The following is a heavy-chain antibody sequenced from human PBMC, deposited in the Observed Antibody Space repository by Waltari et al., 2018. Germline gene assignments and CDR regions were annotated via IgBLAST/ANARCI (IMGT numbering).Heavy chain of an antibody. CDR1: GGSISSSSSY. CDR3: ARDPTYYDFWSGYSNYYGMDV. D-gene: IGHD3-3*01. Sequence: QLQLQESGPGLVKPSETLSLTCTVSGGSISSSSSYWGWIRQPPGKGLEWIGSIYYSGSTYYNPSLKSRVTISVDTSKNQFSLKLSSVTAADTAVYYCARDPTYYDFWSGYSNYYGMDVWGQGTTVTVSS. V-gene: IGHV4-39*07. J-gene: IGHJ6*02. CDR2: IYYSGST.